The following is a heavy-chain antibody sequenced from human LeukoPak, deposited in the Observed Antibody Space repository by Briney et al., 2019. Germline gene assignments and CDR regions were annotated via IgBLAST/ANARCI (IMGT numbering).Heavy chain of an antibody. CDR1: GFTFSSYE. Sequence: GGSLSLSCAASGFTFSSYEMHWVRQAPGKGLEWVSYIRSSSSYTNYADSMKGRFTISRDNAKNSLYLQMNSLRADDTAVYYCARTLLVENAFDIWGQGTMVTVSS. V-gene: IGHV3-48*03. J-gene: IGHJ3*02. D-gene: IGHD1-14*01. CDR2: IRSSSSYT. CDR3: ARTLLVENAFDI.